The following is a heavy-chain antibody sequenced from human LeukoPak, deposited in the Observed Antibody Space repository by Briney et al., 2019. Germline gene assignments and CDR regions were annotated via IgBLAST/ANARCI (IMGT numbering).Heavy chain of an antibody. J-gene: IGHJ5*02. CDR1: GFTVSSNY. V-gene: IGHV3-23*01. CDR2: ISSSGVNT. CDR3: TKDDYGEIWFDP. Sequence: PGGSLRLSCAASGFTVSSNYMSWVRQAPGKGPEWVSGISSSGVNTYYADSVKGRFTISRDNSKNTLYLQMNSLRVEDTAIYYCTKDDYGEIWFDPWGQGTLVTVSS. D-gene: IGHD4-17*01.